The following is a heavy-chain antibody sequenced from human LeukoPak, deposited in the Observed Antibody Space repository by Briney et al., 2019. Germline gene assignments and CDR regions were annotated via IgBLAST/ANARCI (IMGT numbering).Heavy chain of an antibody. J-gene: IGHJ3*02. V-gene: IGHV3-7*01. D-gene: IGHD2-2*01. Sequence: GGSLRLSCAASEFSFSDSWMTWVRKAPGKGLEWVASIKYDGREIQYVDSVKGRFTISRDNAKNSLYLQMSDLRAEDTSVYYCARDYNYCSSDRCYDAFDIWGQGTMVTVSS. CDR2: IKYDGREI. CDR3: ARDYNYCSSDRCYDAFDI. CDR1: EFSFSDSW.